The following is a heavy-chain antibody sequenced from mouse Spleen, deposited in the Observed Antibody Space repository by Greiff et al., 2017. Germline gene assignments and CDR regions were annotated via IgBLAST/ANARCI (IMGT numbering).Heavy chain of an antibody. J-gene: IGHJ2*01. D-gene: IGHD4-1*01. V-gene: IGHV5-9*04. CDR2: ISSGGGNT. Sequence: DVKLVESGGGLVKLGGSLKLSCAASGFTFSSYAMSWVRQTPEKRLEWVATISSGGGNTYYPDSVKGRFTISRDNAKNTLYLQMSSLKSEDTAMYYCARQELGRVFDYWGQGTTLTVSS. CDR3: ARQELGRVFDY. CDR1: GFTFSSYA.